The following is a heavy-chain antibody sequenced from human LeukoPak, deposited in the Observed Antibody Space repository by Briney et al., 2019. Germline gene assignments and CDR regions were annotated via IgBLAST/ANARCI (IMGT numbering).Heavy chain of an antibody. J-gene: IGHJ4*02. V-gene: IGHV1-3*01. D-gene: IGHD3-10*01. Sequence: ASVTVSCKASGYIFTSYAMRWVRQAPGQRLEWMGWINAGNGNTKYSQKFQGRVTITRDTSASTAYMELSSLRSEDTAVYYCARGILWFGELSSLGFWGQGTLVTVSS. CDR3: ARGILWFGELSSLGF. CDR1: GYIFTSYA. CDR2: INAGNGNT.